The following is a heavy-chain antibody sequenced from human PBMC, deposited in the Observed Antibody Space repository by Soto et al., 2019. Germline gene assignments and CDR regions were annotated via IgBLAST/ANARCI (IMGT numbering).Heavy chain of an antibody. Sequence: QITLKESGPTPVKPTQTLRLTCTFSGFSLSTSGVSVGWIRQPPGKALEWLALIYWDDDKRYSPSLKSRLTITKDPSKNQVVLTMTNMDPVDTATYYCAHSGRVLSPFDSWGQGTLVTVSS. V-gene: IGHV2-5*02. D-gene: IGHD2-15*01. CDR1: GFSLSTSGVS. J-gene: IGHJ4*02. CDR3: AHSGRVLSPFDS. CDR2: IYWDDDK.